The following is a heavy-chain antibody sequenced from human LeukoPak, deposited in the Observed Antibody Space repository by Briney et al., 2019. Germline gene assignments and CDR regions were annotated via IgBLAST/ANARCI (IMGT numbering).Heavy chain of an antibody. V-gene: IGHV3-23*01. CDR3: TRNNYGIDY. J-gene: IGHJ4*02. CDR2: IGGSGGTI. CDR1: GFTFSSYA. D-gene: IGHD4-11*01. Sequence: GGSLRLSCAASGFTFSSYAMSWVRQAPGKGLEWVSSIGGSGGTIYYADSVKGRFTISRDNAKNTMYLQMNSLRAEDTAIYYCTRNNYGIDYWGQGTLVTVSS.